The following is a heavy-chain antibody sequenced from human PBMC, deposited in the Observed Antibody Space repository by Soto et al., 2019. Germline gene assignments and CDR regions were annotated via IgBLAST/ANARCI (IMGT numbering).Heavy chain of an antibody. J-gene: IGHJ4*02. CDR3: ARANYYDSSGYYFDY. CDR2: IYYSGST. Sequence: PSETLSLTCTGSGGSISSYYWSWIRQPPGKGLEWIGYIYYSGSTNYNPSLKSRVTISVDTSKNQFSLKLSSVTAADTAVYYCARANYYDSSGYYFDYWGQGTLVTVSS. CDR1: GGSISSYY. D-gene: IGHD3-22*01. V-gene: IGHV4-59*01.